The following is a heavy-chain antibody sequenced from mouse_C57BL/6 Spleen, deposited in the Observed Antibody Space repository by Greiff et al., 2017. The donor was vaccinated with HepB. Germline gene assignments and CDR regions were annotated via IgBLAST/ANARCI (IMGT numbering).Heavy chain of an antibody. CDR2: ISSGGSYT. V-gene: IGHV5-6*01. J-gene: IGHJ2*01. CDR3: ARQRGPYYFDY. Sequence: EVKLMESGGDLVKPGGSLKLSCAASGFTFSSYGMSWVRQTPDKRLEWVATISSGGSYTYYPDSVKGRFTISRDNAKNTLYLQMSSLKSEDTAMYYCARQRGPYYFDYWGQGTTLTVSS. CDR1: GFTFSSYG.